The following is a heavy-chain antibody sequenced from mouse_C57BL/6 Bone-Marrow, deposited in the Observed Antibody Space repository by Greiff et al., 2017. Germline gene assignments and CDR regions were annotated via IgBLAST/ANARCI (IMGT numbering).Heavy chain of an antibody. CDR1: GYTFTSYW. CDR3: AENYERGLAY. CDR2: IHPNSGST. V-gene: IGHV1-64*01. Sequence: QVHVKQPGAELVKPGASVKLSCKASGYTFTSYWMHWVKQRPGQGLEWIGMIHPNSGSTNYNEKFKSKATLTVDKSSSTAYMQLSSLTSEDSAVYYCAENYERGLAYWGQGTLVTVSA. J-gene: IGHJ3*01. D-gene: IGHD2-4*01.